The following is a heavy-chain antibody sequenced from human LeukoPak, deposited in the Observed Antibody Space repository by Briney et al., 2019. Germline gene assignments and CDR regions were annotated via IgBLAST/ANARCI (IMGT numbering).Heavy chain of an antibody. D-gene: IGHD3-22*01. CDR1: GFTFSSYS. CDR3: ARVVYDSSGYAFDI. CDR2: ISSSSSYI. Sequence: PGGSLRLSCAASGFTFSSYSTNWVRQAPGKGLEWVSSISSSSSYIYYADSVKGRFTISRDNAKNSLYLQMNSLRAEDTAVYYCARVVYDSSGYAFDIWGQGTMVTVSS. J-gene: IGHJ3*02. V-gene: IGHV3-21*01.